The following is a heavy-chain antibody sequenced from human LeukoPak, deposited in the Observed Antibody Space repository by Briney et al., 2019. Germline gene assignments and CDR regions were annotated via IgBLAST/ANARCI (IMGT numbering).Heavy chain of an antibody. CDR2: ISSSSSYI. D-gene: IGHD3-22*01. CDR3: ARDQYYYDSSAHDY. V-gene: IGHV3-21*01. J-gene: IGHJ4*02. CDR1: GFTFITYS. Sequence: GGSLRFSVEASGFTFITYSMNWVRKAPGKGLEWVSSISSSSSYIYYADSVKGRFTISRDNAKNSLYLQMNSLRAEDTAVYYCARDQYYYDSSAHDYWGQGTLVTVSS.